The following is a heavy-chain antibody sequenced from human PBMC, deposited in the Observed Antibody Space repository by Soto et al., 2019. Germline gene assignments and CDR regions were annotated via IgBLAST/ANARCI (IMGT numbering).Heavy chain of an antibody. D-gene: IGHD2-2*01. CDR1: GYSFTAYW. Sequence: GESLKISCQASGYSFTAYWITWVRQMPGKGLEWMATIDPSDSYVDYSPSFRGHVTFSVDRSINTVYLQWNSLKASDSAMYFCTRRASSSFYHFDFWGQGALVTVSS. CDR3: TRRASSSFYHFDF. CDR2: IDPSDSYV. J-gene: IGHJ4*02. V-gene: IGHV5-10-1*01.